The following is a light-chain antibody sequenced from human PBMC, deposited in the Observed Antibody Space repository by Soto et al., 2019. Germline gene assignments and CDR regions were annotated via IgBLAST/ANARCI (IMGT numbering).Light chain of an antibody. CDR1: SSDVGGYNY. J-gene: IGLJ2*01. Sequence: QSALTQPASVSGSPGQSITISCTGTSSDVGGYNYVSWYQQHPGRAPKLMIYEVSNRPSGVSNRFSGSKSDNTASLTISGLQADDEADYYCSSYTGSSTLVFGGVTKLTVL. CDR2: EVS. CDR3: SSYTGSSTLV. V-gene: IGLV2-14*01.